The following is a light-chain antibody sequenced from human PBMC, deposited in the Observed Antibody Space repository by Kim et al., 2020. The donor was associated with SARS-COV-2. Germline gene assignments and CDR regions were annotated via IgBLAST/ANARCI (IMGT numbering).Light chain of an antibody. CDR2: YDS. Sequence: PGKTARITCGGDNIGSKSVHWYQQKPGQAPVLVIYYDSDRPSGIPERFSGSNSGNTATLTISRVEAGDEADYYCQVWDSSSDHVVFGGGTQLTVL. V-gene: IGLV3-21*04. CDR3: QVWDSSSDHVV. CDR1: NIGSKS. J-gene: IGLJ2*01.